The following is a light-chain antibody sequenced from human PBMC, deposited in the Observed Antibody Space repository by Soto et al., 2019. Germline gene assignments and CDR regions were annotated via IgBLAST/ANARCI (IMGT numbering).Light chain of an antibody. J-gene: IGLJ1*01. CDR1: SSDVGGYNY. CDR2: EVN. Sequence: QSALTQPPSASGSPGQSVTISCTGTSSDVGGYNYVSWYQQHPGKVPKLVVYEVNKRPSGVPDRFSGSKSGNTASLTVSGLQAEDDADYYCTSYAGGNYVFGTGTKVTVL. CDR3: TSYAGGNYV. V-gene: IGLV2-8*01.